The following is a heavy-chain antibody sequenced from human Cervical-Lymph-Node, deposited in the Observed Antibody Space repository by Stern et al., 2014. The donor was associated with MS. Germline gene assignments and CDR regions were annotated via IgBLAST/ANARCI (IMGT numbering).Heavy chain of an antibody. Sequence: QVQLVQSGAEVKKPGSSVKVSCKASGGTFSSYAISWVRQAPGQGLEWMGGIIPIFGTANYAQKFQGRVKITADESTSTAYMELSSLRSEDTAVYYCARDLGVGATTEEAYNWFDPWGQGTLVTVSS. D-gene: IGHD1-26*01. J-gene: IGHJ5*02. CDR2: IIPIFGTA. CDR3: ARDLGVGATTEEAYNWFDP. CDR1: GGTFSSYA. V-gene: IGHV1-69*01.